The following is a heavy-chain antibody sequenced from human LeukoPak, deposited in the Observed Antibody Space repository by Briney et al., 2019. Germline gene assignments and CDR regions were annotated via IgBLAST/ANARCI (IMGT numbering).Heavy chain of an antibody. J-gene: IGHJ4*02. Sequence: ASVKVSCKASGYTFTGYYMHWVRQAPGQGLEWMGWINPNSGGTNYAQKFQGRVTMTRDTSISTAYMELSSLRSDDTAVYYCAKEGAHCSGVRCHVDYWGQGTLVTVSS. V-gene: IGHV1-2*02. D-gene: IGHD2-15*01. CDR2: INPNSGGT. CDR1: GYTFTGYY. CDR3: AKEGAHCSGVRCHVDY.